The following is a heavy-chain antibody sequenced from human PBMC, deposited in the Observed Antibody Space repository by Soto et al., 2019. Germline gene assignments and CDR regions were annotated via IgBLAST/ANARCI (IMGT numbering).Heavy chain of an antibody. J-gene: IGHJ6*02. V-gene: IGHV1-2*02. CDR3: ARSLLDEYSSSWRSAYYGMDV. CDR2: INPNSGGT. D-gene: IGHD6-13*01. CDR1: GFTFSAYY. Sequence: QVPLVQSGAEVKKPGASVKVSCKASGFTFSAYYIYWVRQAPGQGLEWIGWINPNSGGTNNAQKFQGRVTMTRDTSIRTVYMELSALISDDTAVYYCARSLLDEYSSSWRSAYYGMDVWGQGTTVTVSS.